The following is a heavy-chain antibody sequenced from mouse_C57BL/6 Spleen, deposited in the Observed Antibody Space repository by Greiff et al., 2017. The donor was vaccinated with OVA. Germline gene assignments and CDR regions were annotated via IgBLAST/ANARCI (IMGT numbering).Heavy chain of an antibody. CDR1: GFNFKNTY. CDR3: ARDYGSSPMDD. V-gene: IGHV14-3*01. Sequence: EVQLQESVAELVRPGASVKLSCTASGFNFKNTYMHWVKQRPEQGLEWIGRIDPANGNTKYDPKFQGKATITADTSSNTAYMQLSSLTSEDTAIYYCARDYGSSPMDDWGQGTSVTVSS. D-gene: IGHD1-1*01. CDR2: IDPANGNT. J-gene: IGHJ4*01.